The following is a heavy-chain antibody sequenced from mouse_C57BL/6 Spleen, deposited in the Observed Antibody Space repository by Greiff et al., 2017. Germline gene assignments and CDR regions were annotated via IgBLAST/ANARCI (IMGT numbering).Heavy chain of an antibody. J-gene: IGHJ1*03. D-gene: IGHD2-4*01. V-gene: IGHV5-4*01. CDR1: GFTFSSYA. Sequence: EVHLVESGGGLVKPGGSLKLSCAASGFTFSSYAMSWVRQTPEKRLEWVATISDGGSYTYYPDNVKGRFTISRDNAKNNLYLQMSHLKSEDTAMYYCAREVDDYDGYFDVWGTGTTVTVSS. CDR3: AREVDDYDGYFDV. CDR2: ISDGGSYT.